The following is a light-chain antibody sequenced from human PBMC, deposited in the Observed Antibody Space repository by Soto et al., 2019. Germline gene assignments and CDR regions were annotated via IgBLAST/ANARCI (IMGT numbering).Light chain of an antibody. J-gene: IGLJ3*02. V-gene: IGLV1-44*01. Sequence: QSVLTQPPSASGTPGQRVTISCSGSSSNIGSHVVNWYQQVPGTAPKLLIYTNNQRPSGVPDRFSDSKSGTSASLAISGLQSEDKADYYCAAWDGSLQGWVFGGGTKLTVL. CDR1: SSNIGSHV. CDR2: TNN. CDR3: AAWDGSLQGWV.